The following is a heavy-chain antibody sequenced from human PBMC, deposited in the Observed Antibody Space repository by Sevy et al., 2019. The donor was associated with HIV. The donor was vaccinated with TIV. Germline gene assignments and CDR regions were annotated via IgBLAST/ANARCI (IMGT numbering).Heavy chain of an antibody. CDR3: AGGSKYDCWSGYYHPVQYWYFDL. V-gene: IGHV3-30-3*01. J-gene: IGHJ2*01. CDR2: ISYDGSNK. D-gene: IGHD3-3*01. CDR1: GFTFSSYA. Sequence: GGSLRLSCAASGFTFSSYAMHWVRQAPGKGLEWVAVISYDGSNKYYADSVKGRFTISRDNSKNTLYLQMNSLRAEDTVGYYCAGGSKYDCWSGYYHPVQYWYFDLWGRGTLVTVSS.